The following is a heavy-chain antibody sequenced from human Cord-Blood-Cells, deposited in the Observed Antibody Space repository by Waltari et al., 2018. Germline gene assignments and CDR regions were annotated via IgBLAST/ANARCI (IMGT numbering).Heavy chain of an antibody. CDR2: IHHSGST. CDR1: GYSISSGYC. D-gene: IGHD6-6*01. CDR3: ARGPIQLDY. J-gene: IGHJ4*02. Sequence: VQLQESGPGLVTPSETLSLTCTVSGYSISSGYCSGWIRHPTGEGREWIGRIHHSGSTYYNPSLKSRVTISVDTSKNQFSRKLRSVTAADTAVYYCARGPIQLDYWGQGTLVTVSS. V-gene: IGHV4-38-2*02.